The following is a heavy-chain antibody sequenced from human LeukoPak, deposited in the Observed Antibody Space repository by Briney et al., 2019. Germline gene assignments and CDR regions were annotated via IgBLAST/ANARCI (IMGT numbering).Heavy chain of an antibody. V-gene: IGHV3-30*02. CDR2: IRSDGSDE. D-gene: IGHD3-10*01. CDR3: AKDKGVFYFDY. CDR1: GLTFDRCG. Sequence: GGSLRLSCAASGLTFDRCGMHWVRQAPGKGLEWVTFIRSDGSDEYYADSVKGRFTISRDDSKNTLYLQMNSLRAEDTAVYYCAKDKGVFYFDYWGQGTLVTVSS. J-gene: IGHJ4*02.